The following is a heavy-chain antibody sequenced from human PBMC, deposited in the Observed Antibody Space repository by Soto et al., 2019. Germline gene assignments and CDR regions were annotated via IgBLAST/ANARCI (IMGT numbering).Heavy chain of an antibody. J-gene: IGHJ4*02. D-gene: IGHD6-13*01. V-gene: IGHV3-33*01. CDR2: IGFDGKNE. CDR1: GFSLGSYG. Sequence: QVQLVESGGGVVQPGRSLRLSCDMSGFSLGSYGMHWVRQAPGKGLEWVAVIGFDGKNENYGDSVKGRFTVSRDNSRNTLYLQMNSLRVEDTAVYFCAREIGYSSTWPAYWGQGTLVTVSS. CDR3: AREIGYSSTWPAY.